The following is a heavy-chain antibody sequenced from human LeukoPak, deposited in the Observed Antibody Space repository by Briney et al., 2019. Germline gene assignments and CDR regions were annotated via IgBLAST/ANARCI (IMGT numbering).Heavy chain of an antibody. D-gene: IGHD6-13*01. J-gene: IGHJ3*01. CDR1: GFTFSSYA. Sequence: PGGSLRLSCAASGFTFSSYAMSWVRQAPGKGLEWVGRIKSKTHGGTTDYAAPVKGRFTISRDDSQNTLFLQVNSLKNEDRAVYYYTTEPGGIAEEVDAFQVWGQGKMVTVSS. CDR3: TTEPGGIAEEVDAFQV. V-gene: IGHV3-15*01. CDR2: IKSKTHGGTT.